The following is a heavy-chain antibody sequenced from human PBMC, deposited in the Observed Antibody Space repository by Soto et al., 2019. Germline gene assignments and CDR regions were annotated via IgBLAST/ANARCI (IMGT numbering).Heavy chain of an antibody. V-gene: IGHV1-69*01. D-gene: IGHD3-10*01. Sequence: QVQLVQSGAEVKKPGSSVKVSCKASGGTFSSYAISWVRLAPGQGLEWMGGIIPIFGRANYAQKVQGRVTITADEFTSTAYMELSSLRAEDTAVYYSVRDAESAPLWAARSGLDVWGQGTTVTVSS. CDR1: GGTFSSYA. CDR3: VRDAESAPLWAARSGLDV. J-gene: IGHJ6*02. CDR2: IIPIFGRA.